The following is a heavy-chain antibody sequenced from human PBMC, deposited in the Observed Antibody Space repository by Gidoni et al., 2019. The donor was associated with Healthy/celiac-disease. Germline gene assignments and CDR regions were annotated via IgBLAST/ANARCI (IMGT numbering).Heavy chain of an antibody. J-gene: IGHJ5*02. CDR2: IYYSGST. CDR1: GCSISSGGYY. Sequence: QLHLQESGPGLAKPSQTLCLTCTVSGCSISSGGYYWSWIRQHPGKGLEWIGYIYYSGSTYYNPSLKSRVTISVDTSKNQFSLKLSSVTAADTAVYYCAGFTMVRGVIIPWGQGTLVTVSS. V-gene: IGHV4-31*03. D-gene: IGHD3-10*01. CDR3: AGFTMVRGVIIP.